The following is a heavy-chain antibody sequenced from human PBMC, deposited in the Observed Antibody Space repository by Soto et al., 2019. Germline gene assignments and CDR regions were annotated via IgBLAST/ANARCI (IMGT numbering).Heavy chain of an antibody. CDR2: IFYAGAI. CDR1: GGSISSDY. J-gene: IGHJ4*01. D-gene: IGHD5-12*01. CDR3: AKYTGYESLFYFDS. V-gene: IGHV4-59*01. Sequence: QVQLQESGPGLVKPSETLSLTCIVSGGSISSDYWGWIRQPPGKGLEWIGYIFYAGAINYNPSLKGRVTISIDAAEKQFSLNLTSVTAADTALYYCAKYTGYESLFYFDSWGRGLQVTVSS.